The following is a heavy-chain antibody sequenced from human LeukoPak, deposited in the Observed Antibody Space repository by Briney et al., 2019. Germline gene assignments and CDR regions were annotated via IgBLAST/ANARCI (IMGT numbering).Heavy chain of an antibody. J-gene: IGHJ4*02. Sequence: PGGSLRLSCAASGFTFSSYSMNWVRQAPGKGLEWVSYISGSSKTIYYADSVKGRFTISRDNAKNTLYLQMNSLRAEDTAVYYCARDDGYNQDNWGQGTLVTVSS. V-gene: IGHV3-48*01. D-gene: IGHD5-24*01. CDR2: ISGSSKTI. CDR3: ARDDGYNQDN. CDR1: GFTFSSYS.